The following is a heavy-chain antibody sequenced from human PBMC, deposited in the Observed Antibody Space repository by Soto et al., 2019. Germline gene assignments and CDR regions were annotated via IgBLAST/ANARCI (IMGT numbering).Heavy chain of an antibody. Sequence: QLQLQESGPGLVKPSETLSLTCTVSGGSISSSSYYWGWIRQPPGKGLEWIGSIYYSGSTYYNPSLKSRVNISVDTSKNQFSLKLSSVTAADTAVYYCARGDYDFWSGEYVGWFDTWGQGTLVTVSS. D-gene: IGHD3-3*01. V-gene: IGHV4-39*01. CDR3: ARGDYDFWSGEYVGWFDT. CDR1: GGSISSSSYY. J-gene: IGHJ5*02. CDR2: IYYSGST.